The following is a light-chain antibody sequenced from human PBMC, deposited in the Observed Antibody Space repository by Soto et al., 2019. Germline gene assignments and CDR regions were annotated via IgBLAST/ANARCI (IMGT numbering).Light chain of an antibody. V-gene: IGLV2-14*03. CDR3: SSYTSISTYV. J-gene: IGLJ1*01. Sequence: QSVLTQPASVSGSPGQSITISCTGTSSDVGGYNYVSWYQQHPGKAPKLMIYGVNNRPSGVSNRFSGSKSGNTASLTISGFQSEDDADYYCSSYTSISTYVFGTGTKVTVL. CDR2: GVN. CDR1: SSDVGGYNY.